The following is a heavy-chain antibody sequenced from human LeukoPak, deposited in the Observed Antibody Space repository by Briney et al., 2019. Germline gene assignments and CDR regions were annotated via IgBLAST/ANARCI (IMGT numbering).Heavy chain of an antibody. CDR2: IRSKPYGGTT. CDR3: ARDQVDHGDYEDRMGDFDY. Sequence: GGSLRLSCTTSGFTFGEYAMSWVRQAPGKGLEWVGFIRSKPYGGTTEYAASVKGRFTISRDDSKSIAYLQMNSLRAEDTAVYYCARDQVDHGDYEDRMGDFDYWGQGTLVTVSS. D-gene: IGHD4-17*01. CDR1: GFTFGEYA. J-gene: IGHJ4*02. V-gene: IGHV3-49*04.